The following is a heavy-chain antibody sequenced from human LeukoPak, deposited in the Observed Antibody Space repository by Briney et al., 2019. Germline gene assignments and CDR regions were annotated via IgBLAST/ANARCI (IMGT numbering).Heavy chain of an antibody. CDR3: ARDRSSGWYKGYFDY. Sequence: ASVKVSCKASGYTFTGYYMHWVRQAPGQGLEWMGWINPNSGGTNYAQKFQGRVTMTRDTSISTAYMELSRLRSDDTAVYYCARDRSSGWYKGYFDYWGQGTLVTVSS. CDR1: GYTFTGYY. J-gene: IGHJ4*02. CDR2: INPNSGGT. D-gene: IGHD6-19*01. V-gene: IGHV1-2*02.